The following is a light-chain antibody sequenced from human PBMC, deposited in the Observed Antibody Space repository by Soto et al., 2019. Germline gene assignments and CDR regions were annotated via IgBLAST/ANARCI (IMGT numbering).Light chain of an antibody. V-gene: IGLV2-14*01. CDR1: SSDVGGYNS. CDR3: SSYTSSSTVV. CDR2: DVS. Sequence: QSALTQPASVSGSPGQSITISCTGTSSDVGGYNSVSWYQHHPGKAPKLMIYDVSNRPSGVSNRFSGSKSGNTASLTISGIQVEDEADYYCSSYTSSSTVVFGGGTKLTV. J-gene: IGLJ2*01.